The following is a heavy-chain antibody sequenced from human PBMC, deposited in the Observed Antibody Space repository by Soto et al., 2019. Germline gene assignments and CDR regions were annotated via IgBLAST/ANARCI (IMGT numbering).Heavy chain of an antibody. CDR3: VKWHPSNLDSLPFTGFDY. CDR1: GFTFSDSV. CDR2: ISGAGIT. J-gene: IGHJ4*02. V-gene: IGHV3-23*01. Sequence: GGSLRLSCVASGFTFSDSVMAWVRQAPGKGLEWVSAISGAGITRSAHSMTGRFSISRDNSKNTLYLQMSSLRVEDTATYYCVKWHPSNLDSLPFTGFDYWGQGT. D-gene: IGHD3-22*01.